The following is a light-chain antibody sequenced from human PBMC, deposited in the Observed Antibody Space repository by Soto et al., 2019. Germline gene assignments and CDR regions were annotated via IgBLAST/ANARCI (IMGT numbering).Light chain of an antibody. CDR1: SSDVGSYIY. V-gene: IGLV2-14*01. CDR3: VSYTTFSSYV. Sequence: QSVLTQAASLSGSPGQAITISCTGTSSDVGSYIYVSWYQHHPGKAPKLMIYDVSNRPSGVSNRFSGSKSGNTASLTISGLQAEDEAEYYCVSYTTFSSYVFGTGTKVTVL. J-gene: IGLJ1*01. CDR2: DVS.